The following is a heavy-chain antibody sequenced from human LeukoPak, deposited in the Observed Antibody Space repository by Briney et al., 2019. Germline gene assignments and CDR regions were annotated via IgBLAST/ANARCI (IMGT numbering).Heavy chain of an antibody. V-gene: IGHV4-39*01. CDR1: GGSMRNENYD. Sequence: SETLSLTCTISGGSMRNENYDWGWIRQPPGKGLEWVGSIFYSWSAYYNPSLQSRVTMCVATSNKQLSLKLSSVTAADTAVYYCARTFHYDFWSGYYRQNRQNRAHFYYMDVWGKGITVTVSS. CDR3: ARTFHYDFWSGYYRQNRQNRAHFYYMDV. D-gene: IGHD3-3*01. J-gene: IGHJ6*03. CDR2: IFYSWSA.